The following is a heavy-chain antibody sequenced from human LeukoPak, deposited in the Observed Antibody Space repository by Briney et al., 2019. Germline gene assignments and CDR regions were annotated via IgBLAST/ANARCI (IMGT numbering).Heavy chain of an antibody. V-gene: IGHV3-74*01. D-gene: IGHD3-16*02. CDR2: INSDGSST. Sequence: GGSLRLSCAASGFTFSSYWMHXXRQAPGKGLVWVSRINSDGSSTSYADSVKGRFTISRDNAKNTLYLQMNSLRAEDTAVYYCASAEVIQYGMDVWGQGTTVTVSS. J-gene: IGHJ6*02. CDR1: GFTFSSYW. CDR3: ASAEVIQYGMDV.